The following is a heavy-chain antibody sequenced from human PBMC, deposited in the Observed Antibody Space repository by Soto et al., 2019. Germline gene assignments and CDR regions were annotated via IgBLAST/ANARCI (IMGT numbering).Heavy chain of an antibody. Sequence: QVQLQQWGAGLLKPSETLSLTCAVYGGSFSGYYWTWIRQPPGTGLEWIGEINHSGSTNYNPSLKSRVTISVDTSKNQFPLKLTSVAAVDTDVYYCARDKITGLFDYWGQGTLVTVSS. D-gene: IGHD2-8*02. CDR1: GGSFSGYY. CDR2: INHSGST. CDR3: ARDKITGLFDY. J-gene: IGHJ4*02. V-gene: IGHV4-34*01.